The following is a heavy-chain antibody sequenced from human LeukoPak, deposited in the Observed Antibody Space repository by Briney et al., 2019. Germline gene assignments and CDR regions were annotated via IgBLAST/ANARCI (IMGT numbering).Heavy chain of an antibody. V-gene: IGHV3-7*01. J-gene: IGHJ4*02. CDR2: INQDGSQK. Sequence: PGGSLRLSCAASGFTFSTYWMSWGRQAPGRGLEWVPNINQDGSQKRYVDSVQGRFTISRDNTKNSLFLQLNSLRAEDTAVYYCARLKDDVTKLDYWGQGTLVTVSS. D-gene: IGHD2-8*01. CDR1: GFTFSTYW. CDR3: ARLKDDVTKLDY.